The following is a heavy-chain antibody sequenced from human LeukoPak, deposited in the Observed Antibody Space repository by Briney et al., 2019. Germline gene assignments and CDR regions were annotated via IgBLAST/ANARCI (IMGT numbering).Heavy chain of an antibody. CDR2: IQNDGSDK. CDR3: AREGGRAVPGRFDQ. Sequence: GGSLRLACAASGINFRSSGMHWVRQAPGKGLEWVTFIQNDGSDKYYAASVKGRFTISRDNSKNTVYLHMASLRADDTALYYCAREGGRAVPGRFDQWGQGTLVTVSS. J-gene: IGHJ4*02. V-gene: IGHV3-30*02. CDR1: GINFRSSG. D-gene: IGHD6-13*01.